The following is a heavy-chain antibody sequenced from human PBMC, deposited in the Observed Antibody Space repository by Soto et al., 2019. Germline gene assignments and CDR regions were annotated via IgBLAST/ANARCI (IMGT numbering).Heavy chain of an antibody. D-gene: IGHD1-7*01. CDR3: ASRDPGTSVDY. V-gene: IGHV4-4*02. Sequence: PSEPLSLTCALSGGSFTSNKWWTWVRQPPGQGLEWIGEIYRTGSTNYNPSLKSRVTISLDKSENQFSLKVTSLTAADTAVYYCASRDPGTSVDYWGQGTLVTVSS. CDR2: IYRTGST. CDR1: GGSFTSNKW. J-gene: IGHJ4*02.